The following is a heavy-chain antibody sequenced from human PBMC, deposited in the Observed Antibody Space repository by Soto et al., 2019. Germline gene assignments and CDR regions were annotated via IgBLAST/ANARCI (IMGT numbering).Heavy chain of an antibody. V-gene: IGHV4-34*01. CDR3: ARGRDY. J-gene: IGHJ4*02. Sequence: QVQLQQWGAGLLKPSETLSLTCAVYGGSFSPFYWSWIRQPPGKGLGWIGEINHSGSTNYNPSLKSRVTISVDTSKNQVSLKLSSVTAADTSSYYGARGRDYWGKGTLVTVSS. CDR1: GGSFSPFY. CDR2: INHSGST.